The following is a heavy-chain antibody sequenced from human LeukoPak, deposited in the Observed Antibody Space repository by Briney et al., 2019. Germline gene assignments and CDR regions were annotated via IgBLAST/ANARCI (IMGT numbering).Heavy chain of an antibody. V-gene: IGHV3-30-3*01. D-gene: IGHD3-22*01. CDR3: ARDGWGYDSSGYLVA. CDR1: GFTFSSYA. CDR2: ISYDGSNK. J-gene: IGHJ4*02. Sequence: PGGSLRLSCAASGFTFSSYAMHWVRQAPGKGLEWVAVISYDGSNKYYADSVKGRFTISRDNSKNTLYLQMNSLRAEDTAVYYCARDGWGYDSSGYLVAWGQGTLVTVSS.